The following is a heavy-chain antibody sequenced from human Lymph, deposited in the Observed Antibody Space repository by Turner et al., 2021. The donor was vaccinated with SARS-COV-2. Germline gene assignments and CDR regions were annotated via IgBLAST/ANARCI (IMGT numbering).Heavy chain of an antibody. CDR3: ARTHSGNYLSAFDS. D-gene: IGHD1-26*01. CDR2: VSYDGNNK. CDR1: GFTFSSYA. V-gene: IGHV3-30-3*01. Sequence: QVQLEESGGGVVQPGRSLRLSCAASGFTFSSYAMHWVRQAPGKGLECVAVVSYDGNNKYYADSVKGRFTISRDNSKNTLYLQMNSLRTEDTAVYYCARTHSGNYLSAFDSWGQGTLVTVSS. J-gene: IGHJ4*02.